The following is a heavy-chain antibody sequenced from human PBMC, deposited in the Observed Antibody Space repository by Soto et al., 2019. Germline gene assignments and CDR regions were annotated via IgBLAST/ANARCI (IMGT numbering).Heavy chain of an antibody. V-gene: IGHV4-59*01. CDR3: ARAPIASTAAPNWFDP. Sequence: LSLTCTVSGGSISSYYWSWIRQPPGKGLEWFGYIYYSGSTNYNPSLKSRVPISVDTSKNPFSLKLSSVTAADTAVYYCARAPIASTAAPNWFDPWGQGTRVNVS. CDR2: IYYSGST. J-gene: IGHJ5*02. D-gene: IGHD6-13*01. CDR1: GGSISSYY.